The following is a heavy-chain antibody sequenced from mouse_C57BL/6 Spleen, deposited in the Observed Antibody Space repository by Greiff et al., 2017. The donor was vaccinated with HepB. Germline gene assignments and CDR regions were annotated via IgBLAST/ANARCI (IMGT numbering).Heavy chain of an antibody. V-gene: IGHV5-4*01. Sequence: DVQLVESGGGLVKPGGSLKLSCAASGFTFSSYAMSWVRQTPEQRLEWVATISDGGSYTYYPDNVKGRFTISRENAKNNLYLQTSHMKSEDTAVYYYEREDGNYVSGMAYWGQGTRVTVSA. CDR2: ISDGGSYT. CDR3: EREDGNYVSGMAY. CDR1: GFTFSSYA. J-gene: IGHJ3*01. D-gene: IGHD2-1*01.